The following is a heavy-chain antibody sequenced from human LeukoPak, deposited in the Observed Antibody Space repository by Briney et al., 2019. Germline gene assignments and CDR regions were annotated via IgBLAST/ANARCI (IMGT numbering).Heavy chain of an antibody. V-gene: IGHV4-4*07. Sequence: SETLSLTCIVSGDSMTTFDWSWIRQPAGKGLEWVGQVFTSGTTAYSASLKSRLTISLDKSNNQVSLKLISVTAADTAVYYCARDSPTGWYYFDSWGQGALVIVSS. CDR1: GDSMTTFD. D-gene: IGHD6-19*01. CDR2: VFTSGTT. CDR3: ARDSPTGWYYFDS. J-gene: IGHJ4*02.